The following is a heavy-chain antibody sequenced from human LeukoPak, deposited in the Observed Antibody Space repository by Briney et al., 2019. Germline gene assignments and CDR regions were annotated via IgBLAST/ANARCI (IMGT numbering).Heavy chain of an antibody. Sequence: GGSRRLSCAASGFTFSSYWMSWVRQAPGKGLEWVANIKQDGSEKYYVDSVKGRFTISRDNAKNSLYLQMNSLRAEDTAVYYCARDLKIVGSLFDYWGQGTLVTVSS. CDR3: ARDLKIVGSLFDY. J-gene: IGHJ4*02. V-gene: IGHV3-7*01. D-gene: IGHD3-22*01. CDR1: GFTFSSYW. CDR2: IKQDGSEK.